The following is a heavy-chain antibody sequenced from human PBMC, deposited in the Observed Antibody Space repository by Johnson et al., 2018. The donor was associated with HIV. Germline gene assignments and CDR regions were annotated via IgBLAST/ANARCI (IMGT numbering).Heavy chain of an antibody. V-gene: IGHV3-52*01. CDR2: IKCDGSEK. CDR1: GFTFSSSW. J-gene: IGHJ3*02. CDR3: VRPLSSGLGFDAFDI. D-gene: IGHD3-22*01. Sequence: VLLVESGGGLIQPGGSLRLSCAASGFTFSSSWMHWVCQAPEKGLEWVADIKCDGSEKYYVDSVKGRLTISRDNAKNSLYLQVNSLRAEDMTVYYCVRPLSSGLGFDAFDIWGQGTMVTVSS.